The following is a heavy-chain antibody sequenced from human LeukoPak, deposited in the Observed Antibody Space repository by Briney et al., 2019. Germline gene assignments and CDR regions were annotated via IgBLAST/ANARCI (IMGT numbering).Heavy chain of an antibody. CDR1: GGSISSYY. V-gene: IGHV4-4*07. CDR2: IYTSGST. J-gene: IGHJ3*01. Sequence: SETLSLTCTVSGGSISSYYRSWIRQPAGKGLEWIGRIYTSGSTNYNPSLKSRVTMSVDTSKNQFSLRLTSVTAADTAVYYCARSGSSGPPPLWGQGTMVTVSS. D-gene: IGHD6-19*01. CDR3: ARSGSSGPPPL.